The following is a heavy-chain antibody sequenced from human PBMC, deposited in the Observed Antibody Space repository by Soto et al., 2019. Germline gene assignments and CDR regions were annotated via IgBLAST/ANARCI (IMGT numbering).Heavy chain of an antibody. J-gene: IGHJ4*02. CDR3: ARDQRALRYFDY. CDR2: LHYSGST. V-gene: IGHV4-30-4*01. CDR1: GDSISGGYYY. Sequence: QVQLQESGPGLVKPSQTLSLTCSVSGDSISGGYYYWSWIRQPPGEALEWNGDLHYSGSTYYNAYRKSQLTVSLDKSKNEFSLDLNSVTAADTAVYYCARDQRALRYFDYWGQGTLVTVSS.